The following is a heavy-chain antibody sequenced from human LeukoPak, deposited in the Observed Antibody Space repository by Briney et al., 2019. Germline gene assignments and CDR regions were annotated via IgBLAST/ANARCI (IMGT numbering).Heavy chain of an antibody. CDR2: IYHSGTT. V-gene: IGHV4-30-2*01. J-gene: IGHJ6*03. CDR3: ARTRSDGYNYFYYYYMDV. D-gene: IGHD5-24*01. CDR1: GGSISSGGTY. Sequence: PSETLSLTCSVSGGSISSGGTYWSWIRQPPGMGLEWIGHIYHSGTTLYNPSLKSRVTMSIDRSKKQVSLKLSSVTAADTAVYYCARTRSDGYNYFYYYYMDVWGTGTTVTVSS.